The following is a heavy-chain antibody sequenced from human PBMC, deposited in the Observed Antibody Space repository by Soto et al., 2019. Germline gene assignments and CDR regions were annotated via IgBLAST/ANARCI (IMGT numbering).Heavy chain of an antibody. Sequence: SQAVSLTCAISGERVSSNSAALNGIRQSPSRGLEWLGRTYYRSKWYNDYAVSVKSRITINPDTSKNQFSLQLNSVTPEDTAVYYCARGWIAAAGDAFDIWGQGTMVTVSS. D-gene: IGHD6-13*01. CDR3: ARGWIAAAGDAFDI. V-gene: IGHV6-1*01. J-gene: IGHJ3*02. CDR1: GERVSSNSAA. CDR2: TYYRSKWYN.